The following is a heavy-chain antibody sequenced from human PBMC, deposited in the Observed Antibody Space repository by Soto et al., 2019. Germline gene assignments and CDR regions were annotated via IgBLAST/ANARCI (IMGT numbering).Heavy chain of an antibody. CDR1: GYTFTRYG. CDR2: ISGYNGDT. D-gene: IGHD2-2*01. Sequence: GASVKVSCKASGYTFTRYGISWVRQAPGQGLEWMGWISGYNGDTNYAQKFQGRVSMTIDTSTTTAYMELRSLTSDDTAVYYCARVPAATIYYYYFGMDVWGQGTTVTVSS. CDR3: ARVPAATIYYYYFGMDV. V-gene: IGHV1-18*01. J-gene: IGHJ6*02.